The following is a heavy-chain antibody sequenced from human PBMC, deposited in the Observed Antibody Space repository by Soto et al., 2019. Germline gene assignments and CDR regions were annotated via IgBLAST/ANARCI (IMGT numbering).Heavy chain of an antibody. V-gene: IGHV4-31*03. CDR2: IYYSGST. Sequence: SETLSLTCTVSGGSISSGGYYWSWIRQHPGKGLEWIGYIYYSGSTYYNPSLKSRVTISVDTSKNQFSLKLSSVTAADTAVYYCASDLPKYCSGGSCYSGAFDIWGQGTMVTVSS. D-gene: IGHD2-15*01. CDR3: ASDLPKYCSGGSCYSGAFDI. CDR1: GGSISSGGYY. J-gene: IGHJ3*02.